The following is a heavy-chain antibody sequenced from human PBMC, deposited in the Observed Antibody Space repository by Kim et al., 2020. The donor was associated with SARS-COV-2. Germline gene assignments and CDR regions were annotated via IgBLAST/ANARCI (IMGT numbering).Heavy chain of an antibody. CDR2: INHSGST. CDR1: GGSFSGYY. CDR3: ARGPKTRTYMIVVTLPRPSPFDI. V-gene: IGHV4-34*01. Sequence: SETLSLTCAVYGGSFSGYYWSWIRQPPGKGLEWIGEINHSGSTNYNPSLKSRVTISVDTSNNQFSLRLRSVTAADTAVYYCARGPKTRTYMIVVTLPRPSPFDIWGQGTMVTVSS. J-gene: IGHJ3*02. D-gene: IGHD3-22*01.